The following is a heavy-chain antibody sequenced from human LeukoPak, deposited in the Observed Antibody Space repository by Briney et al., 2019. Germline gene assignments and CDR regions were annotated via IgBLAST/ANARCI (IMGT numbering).Heavy chain of an antibody. CDR1: GFTFSSYA. D-gene: IGHD2-15*01. V-gene: IGHV3-23*01. CDR2: ISGSGGST. Sequence: GGSLRLSCAASGFTFSSYAMSWVRQAPGKGLEWVSAISGSGGSTYYADSVKGRFTISRDNSKNTLYLQMNSLRAEDTAVYYCAKGVAATQGYYYYGMDVWGQGTTVTVSS. J-gene: IGHJ6*02. CDR3: AKGVAATQGYYYYGMDV.